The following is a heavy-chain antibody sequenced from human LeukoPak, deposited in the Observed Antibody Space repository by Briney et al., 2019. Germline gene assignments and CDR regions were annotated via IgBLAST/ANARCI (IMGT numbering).Heavy chain of an antibody. Sequence: ASVKVSCKTSGFTFTTYGITWVRQAPGQGLEWMGWISAYNGNTNYAQKLQGRVTMTTDTSTSTAYMELRSLRSEDTAVYYCARDSGLMGSYYFDYWGQGTLVTVSS. V-gene: IGHV1-18*01. J-gene: IGHJ4*02. CDR3: ARDSGLMGSYYFDY. D-gene: IGHD6-6*01. CDR1: GFTFTTYG. CDR2: ISAYNGNT.